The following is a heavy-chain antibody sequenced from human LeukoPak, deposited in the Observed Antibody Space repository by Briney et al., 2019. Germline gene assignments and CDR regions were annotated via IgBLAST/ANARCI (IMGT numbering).Heavy chain of an antibody. V-gene: IGHV3-7*01. J-gene: IGHJ4*02. Sequence: PGGSLRLSCSASGFAFSAYWRNWVRQAPGKGPEWVANIDLGGSAKSYVDSVKGRCTISRDNANNSLYLQMNSLRVEDTAVYYCAAWGLHNYWGQGTLVTVSS. CDR1: GFAFSAYW. CDR3: AAWGLHNY. D-gene: IGHD7-27*01. CDR2: IDLGGSAK.